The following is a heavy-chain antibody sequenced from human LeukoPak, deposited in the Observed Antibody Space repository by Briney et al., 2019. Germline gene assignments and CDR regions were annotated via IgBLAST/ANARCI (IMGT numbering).Heavy chain of an antibody. J-gene: IGHJ4*02. Sequence: KPSETLSLTCAVYGGSFSGYYWSWIRQPPGKGLEWIGEINHSGSTNYNPSLKSRVTISVDTSKNQFSLKLSSVTAADTAVYYCASSPVLLWFGELHPVFDYWGQGTLVTVSS. D-gene: IGHD3-10*01. CDR1: GGSFSGYY. V-gene: IGHV4-34*01. CDR2: INHSGST. CDR3: ASSPVLLWFGELHPVFDY.